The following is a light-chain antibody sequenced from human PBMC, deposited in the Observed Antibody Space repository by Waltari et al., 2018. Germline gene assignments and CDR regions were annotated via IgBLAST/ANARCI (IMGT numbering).Light chain of an antibody. CDR1: QSVLSSSNNKNY. V-gene: IGKV4-1*01. CDR3: QQYYSTPPIT. Sequence: DIVMTQSPDSLAVSLGERATINCKSSQSVLSSSNNKNYLTWYQQKPGQPPKLLIYWASIRESEVPDRFSGNGSGTDFTLTISSLQAEDVAVYYCQQYYSTPPITFGQGTRLEIK. CDR2: WAS. J-gene: IGKJ5*01.